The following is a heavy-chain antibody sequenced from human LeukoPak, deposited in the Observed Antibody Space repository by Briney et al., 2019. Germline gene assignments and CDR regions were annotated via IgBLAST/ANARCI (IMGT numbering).Heavy chain of an antibody. D-gene: IGHD3-22*01. CDR2: ISGSGGST. V-gene: IGHV3-23*01. Sequence: GSLRLSCAASGFTFSSYAMSWVRQAPGKGLEWVSAISGSGGSTYYADSVKGRFTISRDNSKNTLYLQMNSLRAEDTAVYYCAKRYYYDSSGYSPLDYWGQGTLVTVSS. CDR1: GFTFSSYA. J-gene: IGHJ4*02. CDR3: AKRYYYDSSGYSPLDY.